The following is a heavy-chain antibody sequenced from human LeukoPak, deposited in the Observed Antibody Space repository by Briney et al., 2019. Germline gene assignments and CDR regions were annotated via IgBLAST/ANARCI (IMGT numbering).Heavy chain of an antibody. D-gene: IGHD6-13*01. CDR2: IFDRGSP. J-gene: IGHJ4*02. CDR1: GGSISSYY. Sequence: PSETLSLTCTFAGGSISSYYWSWIRQSPGKGLEWIANIFDRGSPNYNPSLKSRVGISFDTSKNPFSLKLSSVPAADTAIYYCARVGHIAAAGTYEYWGKGTLVTVSS. V-gene: IGHV4-59*08. CDR3: ARVGHIAAAGTYEY.